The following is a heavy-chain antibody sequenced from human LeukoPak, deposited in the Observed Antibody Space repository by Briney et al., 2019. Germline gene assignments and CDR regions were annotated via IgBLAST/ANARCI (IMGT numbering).Heavy chain of an antibody. CDR3: ARVGYSGWNLEY. Sequence: GGSLRLSRAASGFTFRSYWMSWVRQAPGKGLEWVANINQGGSVKYYVDSVKGRFTISRDDAKNSLYVQMNSLRDEDTAVYYCARVGYSGWNLEYWGQGNLVTVSS. CDR2: INQGGSVK. D-gene: IGHD5-12*01. CDR1: GFTFRSYW. J-gene: IGHJ4*02. V-gene: IGHV3-7*01.